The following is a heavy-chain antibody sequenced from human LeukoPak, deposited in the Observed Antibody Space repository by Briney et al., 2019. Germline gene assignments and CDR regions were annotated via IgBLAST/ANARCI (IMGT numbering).Heavy chain of an antibody. V-gene: IGHV3-21*01. CDR3: ARSLKPYYYMDV. Sequence: GGSLRLSCAASGFTFSSYSMNWVRQATGKGLEWVSSISSSSSSYIYYADSVKGRFTISRDNAKNSLYLQMNSLRAEDTAVYYCARSLKPYYYMDVWGKGTTVTVSS. J-gene: IGHJ6*03. CDR1: GFTFSSYS. CDR2: ISSSSSSYI.